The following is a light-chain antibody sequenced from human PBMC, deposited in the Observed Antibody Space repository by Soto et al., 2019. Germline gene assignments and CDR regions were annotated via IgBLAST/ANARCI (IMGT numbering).Light chain of an antibody. J-gene: IGKJ1*01. CDR2: QVS. CDR3: QQYSRLWT. V-gene: IGKV1-5*03. Sequence: DIQMTQSPSTLSASVGDRVTITCRATQNINNYLAWYQQKPGKAPNLLIYQVSSLKSGVPSRFSGSGSGTEFTLTISSVQHDYFASYYRQQYSRLWTFGQGTKVEV. CDR1: QNINNY.